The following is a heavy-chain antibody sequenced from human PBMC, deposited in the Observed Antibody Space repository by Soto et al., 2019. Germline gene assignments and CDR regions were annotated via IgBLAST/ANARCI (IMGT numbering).Heavy chain of an antibody. CDR3: ARDRVSLDSYWYFDL. V-gene: IGHV3-48*01. CDR2: ISSSSSTI. Sequence: GGSLRLSCAASGFTFSSYSMNWVRQAPGKGLEWVSYISSSSSTIYYADSVKGRFTISRDNAKNSLYLQMNSLRAEDTAVYYCARDRVSLDSYWYFDLWGRGTLVTVSS. J-gene: IGHJ2*01. CDR1: GFTFSSYS. D-gene: IGHD6-13*01.